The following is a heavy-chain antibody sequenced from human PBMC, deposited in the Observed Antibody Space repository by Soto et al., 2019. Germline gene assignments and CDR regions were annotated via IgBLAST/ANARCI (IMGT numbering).Heavy chain of an antibody. D-gene: IGHD4-17*01. CDR3: ARDPIDDYGDPLPDF. V-gene: IGHV3-33*01. CDR2: IWFDGSTT. CDR1: GFTFSSYG. J-gene: IGHJ4*02. Sequence: GGSLRLSCAASGFTFSSYGMHWVRQSPGKGLEWVALIWFDGSTTYYGESVKGRFTISRDNTKNTLYLQMNSLRAEDTAMYYCARDPIDDYGDPLPDFWGKGPMVTVSS.